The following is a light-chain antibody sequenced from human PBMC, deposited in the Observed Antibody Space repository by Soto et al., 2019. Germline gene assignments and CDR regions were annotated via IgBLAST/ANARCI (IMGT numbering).Light chain of an antibody. V-gene: IGLV2-14*01. CDR1: SSDVGGYNS. CDR2: EAS. Sequence: QSSPIQPASASGSPGQSIPIARAGTSSDVGGYNSVSLYQQHPAKAPKLMSYEASNPPPGASNRFSGSKSGNTASLTISGLQAEDEADYSCSSYTISSTLVSGPGTKVTVL. CDR3: SSYTISSTLV. J-gene: IGLJ1*01.